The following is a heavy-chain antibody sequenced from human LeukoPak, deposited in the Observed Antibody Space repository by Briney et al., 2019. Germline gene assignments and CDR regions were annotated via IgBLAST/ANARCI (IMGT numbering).Heavy chain of an antibody. CDR3: AKDAKASSGWFYYYYGMDV. Sequence: GGSLRLSCAASGFTFSSYSMNWVRQAPGKGLEWVSAISGSGGSTYYADSVKGRFTISRDNSKNTLYLQMNSLRAEDTAVYYCAKDAKASSGWFYYYYGMDVWGQGTTVTVSS. CDR2: ISGSGGST. J-gene: IGHJ6*02. CDR1: GFTFSSYS. D-gene: IGHD6-19*01. V-gene: IGHV3-23*01.